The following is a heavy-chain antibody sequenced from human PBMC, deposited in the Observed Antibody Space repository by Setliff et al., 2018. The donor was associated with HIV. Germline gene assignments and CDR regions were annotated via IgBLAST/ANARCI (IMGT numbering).Heavy chain of an antibody. V-gene: IGHV3-33*06. J-gene: IGHJ4*02. D-gene: IGHD3-3*01. CDR1: GFTFSTYW. CDR3: AKDYNFWSAHGAHPVD. CDR2: IWDDGSNK. Sequence: PGGSLRLSCAASGFTFSTYWMNWVRQAPGKGLEWVAVIWDDGSNKKYVDSVKGRFTISRDNSKSTVYLQMDSLRAEDTAIYYCAKDYNFWSAHGAHPVDWGQGTLVTVSS.